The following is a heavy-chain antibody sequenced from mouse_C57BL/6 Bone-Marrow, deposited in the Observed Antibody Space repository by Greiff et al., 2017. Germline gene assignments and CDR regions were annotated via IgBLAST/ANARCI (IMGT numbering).Heavy chain of an antibody. CDR2: IYPSDSYT. Sequence: VQLQQPGAALVKPGASVQLSCKASGSTFTSYWLQWVKQRPGQGLEWIGEIYPSDSYTNYNQQFKGKATLTVDTSSSTAYLQLSSLTTADSAVYYCARKGTTVVDFDYWGEGTTLAVSS. D-gene: IGHD1-1*01. CDR3: ARKGTTVVDFDY. J-gene: IGHJ2*01. CDR1: GSTFTSYW. V-gene: IGHV1-50*01.